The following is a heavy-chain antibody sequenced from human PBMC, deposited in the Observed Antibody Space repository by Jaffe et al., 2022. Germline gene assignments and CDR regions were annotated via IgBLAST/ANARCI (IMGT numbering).Heavy chain of an antibody. Sequence: QVQLVQSGAEVKKPGSSVKVSCKASGGTFSSYTISWVRQAPGQGLEWMGRIIPILGIANYAQKFQGRVTITADKSTSTAYMELSSLRSEDTAVYYCASPKVGYQLLLDYWGQGTLVTVSS. CDR3: ASPKVGYQLLLDY. D-gene: IGHD2-2*01. J-gene: IGHJ4*02. CDR1: GGTFSSYT. V-gene: IGHV1-69*02. CDR2: IIPILGIA.